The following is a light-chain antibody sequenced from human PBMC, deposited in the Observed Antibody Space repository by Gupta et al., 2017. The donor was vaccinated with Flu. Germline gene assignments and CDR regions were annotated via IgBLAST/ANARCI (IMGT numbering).Light chain of an antibody. CDR3: SSHAGRVTWV. J-gene: IGLJ1*01. CDR2: DVT. Sequence: QSAPTQPRSVSGAPGPSVTIPCTGTSNDVGGYNRVSWYEQRPGKAPKLILYDVTERPSGVPDRFSGSKSGNTASLTISGLQADDEADYYCSSHAGRVTWVFGTGTTVTVL. V-gene: IGLV2-11*01. CDR1: SNDVGGYNR.